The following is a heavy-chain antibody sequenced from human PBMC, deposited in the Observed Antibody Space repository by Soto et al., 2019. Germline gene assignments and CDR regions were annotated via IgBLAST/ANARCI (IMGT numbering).Heavy chain of an antibody. CDR1: GDSISNFHW. J-gene: IGHJ5*02. D-gene: IGHD3-10*01. CDR2: IFDSGST. CDR3: AGDGGEWLSSGGGWVDP. V-gene: IGHV4-4*02. Sequence: VQLHESGPGLVKASGTLSLTCAVSGDSISNFHWWTWLRQPPGRGLEWIGEIFDSGSTTYNPSRESRVSISADKSTNRFSLNLTSGTAADAAAYYCAGDGGEWLSSGGGWVDPWGPGILVIVSS.